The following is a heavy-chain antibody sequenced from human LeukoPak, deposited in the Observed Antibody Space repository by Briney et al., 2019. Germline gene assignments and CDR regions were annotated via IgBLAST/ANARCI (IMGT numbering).Heavy chain of an antibody. CDR2: IYYSGST. J-gene: IGHJ4*02. V-gene: IGHV4-59*01. CDR3: ARNYGDYLLDY. Sequence: SETLSLTCTVSGGSISSYYWSWIRQPPGKGLEWIGYIYYSGSTNYNPSLKSRVTISVDTSKNQFSLKLSSVTAADTAVYYCARNYGDYLLDYWGQGTLSPSPQ. D-gene: IGHD4-17*01. CDR1: GGSISSYY.